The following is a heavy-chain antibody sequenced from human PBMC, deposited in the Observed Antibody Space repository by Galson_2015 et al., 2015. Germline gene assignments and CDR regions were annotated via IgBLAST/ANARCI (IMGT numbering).Heavy chain of an antibody. V-gene: IGHV3-23*01. D-gene: IGHD6-19*01. CDR3: ARDVAAVAGTNWYFDL. CDR2: MSGSGTTT. J-gene: IGHJ2*01. Sequence: SLRLSCAAAGFTFSNYAMNWVRQAPGKGLEWVSGMSGSGTTTYYANSVKGRFTISRDNSKNTLYLHMNSLRAEDTALYYCARDVAAVAGTNWYFDLWGRGTLVTVSS. CDR1: GFTFSNYA.